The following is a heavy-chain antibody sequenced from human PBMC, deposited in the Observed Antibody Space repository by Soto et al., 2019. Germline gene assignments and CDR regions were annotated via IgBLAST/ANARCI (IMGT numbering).Heavy chain of an antibody. J-gene: IGHJ6*02. V-gene: IGHV3-33*01. D-gene: IGHD1-7*01. CDR3: ARAKLHGYYYGMDV. CDR1: GFTFSSYG. CDR2: IWYDGSNK. Sequence: GGSLRLSCAASGFTFSSYGMHWVRQAPGKGLEWVAVIWYDGSNKYYADSVKGRFTISRDNSKNTLYLQMNSLRAEDTAVYYCARAKLHGYYYGMDVWGQGTTVTVSS.